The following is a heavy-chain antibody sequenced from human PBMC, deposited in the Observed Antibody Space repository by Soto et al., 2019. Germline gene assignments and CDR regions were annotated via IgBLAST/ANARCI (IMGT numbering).Heavy chain of an antibody. CDR2: ISGSGNGI. J-gene: IGHJ3*02. CDR1: GFTFSKYA. V-gene: IGHV3-23*01. Sequence: PGGSLRLSCAASGFTFSKYAMSWVRQPPGKGLEWVSVISGSGNGIYYADSMKGRFTISRDNSKDTLYLQVNSLRAEDTAVYFCAKDASSRRLGEADAFDIWGQGTMVTVSS. D-gene: IGHD3-16*01. CDR3: AKDASSRRLGEADAFDI.